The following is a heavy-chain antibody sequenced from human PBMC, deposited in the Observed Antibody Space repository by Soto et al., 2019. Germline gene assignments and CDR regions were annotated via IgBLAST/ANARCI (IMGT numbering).Heavy chain of an antibody. D-gene: IGHD5-18*01. CDR3: ATESGSTYGYFDH. V-gene: IGHV4-30-4*01. J-gene: IGHJ4*02. CDR1: GGSVTSDEDY. Sequence: LSLTCTVSGGSVTSDEDYWTWIRQSPGEGLEWIGYISNSGSTGYNPSLKTRLSMSVDRSKNHFTLRLTSVTAADTAVYFCATESGSTYGYFDHWGQGTQVTVSS. CDR2: ISNSGST.